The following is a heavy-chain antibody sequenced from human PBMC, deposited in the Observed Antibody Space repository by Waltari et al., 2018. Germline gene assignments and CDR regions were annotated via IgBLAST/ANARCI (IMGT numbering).Heavy chain of an antibody. CDR1: GFTFSTYW. V-gene: IGHV3-7*01. CDR2: LKGDGSQK. D-gene: IGHD4-4*01. Sequence: EVHLVESGGGLVQPGGSLRLSCAASGFTFSTYWMTWVRQAPGKGLEWLATLKGDGSQKHYVDSVKGRFTISRDTANNSLYLQMNSLRAEDTAVYYCARDPHYSNFDYWGQGTLVTVSS. J-gene: IGHJ4*02. CDR3: ARDPHYSNFDY.